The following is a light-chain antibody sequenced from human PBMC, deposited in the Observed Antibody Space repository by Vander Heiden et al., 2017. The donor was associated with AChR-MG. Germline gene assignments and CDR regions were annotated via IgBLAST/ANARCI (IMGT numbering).Light chain of an antibody. J-gene: IGLJ2*01. CDR1: SSNIGSNS. CDR3: AAWDDSLSVR. Sequence: QSVLTQPPSASGTPGQRVPIPCSGSSSNIGSNSVYWYQQLPGTAPKLLIYRNNQRPSGVPDRFSGSKSGTSASLAISGLRSEDEADYYCAAWDDSLSVRFGGGTKLTVL. V-gene: IGLV1-47*01. CDR2: RNN.